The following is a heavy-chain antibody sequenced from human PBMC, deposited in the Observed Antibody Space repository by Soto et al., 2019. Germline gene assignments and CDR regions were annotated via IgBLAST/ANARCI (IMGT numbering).Heavy chain of an antibody. V-gene: IGHV4-4*02. D-gene: IGHD5-18*01. CDR3: TRDGDFGYSLAY. CDR1: GASISTGKW. J-gene: IGHJ4*02. CDR2: ISHGVSA. Sequence: QVQLQESGPGLVKPSETLTLTCAVSGASISTGKWWSWVRQPPGKGLEWIGEISHGVSANYNPALRRXGTIEVDNSKNQFSLKLSVTAADTAMYYCTRDGDFGYSLAYWGQGTLVTVSS.